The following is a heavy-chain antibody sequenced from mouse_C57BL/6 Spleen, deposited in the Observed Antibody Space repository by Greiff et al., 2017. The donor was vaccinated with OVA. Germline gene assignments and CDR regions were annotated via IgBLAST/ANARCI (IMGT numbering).Heavy chain of an antibody. J-gene: IGHJ3*01. CDR3: ARGGYPVGWFAY. Sequence: QVQLQQPGTELVKPGASVKLSCKASGYTFTSYWMHWVKQRPGQGLEWIGNINPSNGGTNYNEKFKSNATLTVDKSSSTAYMQLSSLTSEDSAVYYCARGGYPVGWFAYWGQGTLVTVSA. CDR2: INPSNGGT. V-gene: IGHV1-53*01. CDR1: GYTFTSYW. D-gene: IGHD2-2*01.